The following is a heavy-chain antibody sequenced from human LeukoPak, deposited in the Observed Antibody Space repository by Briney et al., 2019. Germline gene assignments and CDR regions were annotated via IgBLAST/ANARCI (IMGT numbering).Heavy chain of an antibody. CDR1: GYTFTSYD. Sequence: GASVKVSCKASGYTFTSYDINWVRQATGQGLEWMGWVNPNSGNTGYAQKFQGRVTITRNTSISTAYMELSSLRSEDTAVYYCAKEITYYYDSSGYYYERYFQHWGQGTLVTVSS. D-gene: IGHD3-22*01. V-gene: IGHV1-8*03. J-gene: IGHJ1*01. CDR2: VNPNSGNT. CDR3: AKEITYYYDSSGYYYERYFQH.